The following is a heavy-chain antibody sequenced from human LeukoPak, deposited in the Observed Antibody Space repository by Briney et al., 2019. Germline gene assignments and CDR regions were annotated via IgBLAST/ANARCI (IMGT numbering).Heavy chain of an antibody. Sequence: PGGSLRLSCAASGFTFSSYAMHWARQAPGKGLGWVAVISYDGSNKYYADSVKGRFTISRDNSKNTLYLQMNSLRAEDTAVYYCARDARSIAAAGTKGRYFDYWGQGTLVTVSS. CDR1: GFTFSSYA. D-gene: IGHD6-13*01. J-gene: IGHJ4*02. V-gene: IGHV3-30-3*01. CDR2: ISYDGSNK. CDR3: ARDARSIAAAGTKGRYFDY.